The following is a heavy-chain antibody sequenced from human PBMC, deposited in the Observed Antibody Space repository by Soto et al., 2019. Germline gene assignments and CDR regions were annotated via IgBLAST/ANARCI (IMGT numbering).Heavy chain of an antibody. D-gene: IGHD4-17*01. Sequence: EVQLSESGGGLVQPGGSLRLSCAASGFIFSSYAMSWVRQAPGKGPEWVSGISASGRSTYYAASAKGRFTISRDNSKNTLYLQMSSLGAEDTAVYYCTKAYGDFSDPYYFDDWGQGISVSVSS. V-gene: IGHV3-23*01. J-gene: IGHJ4*02. CDR1: GFIFSSYA. CDR3: TKAYGDFSDPYYFDD. CDR2: ISASGRST.